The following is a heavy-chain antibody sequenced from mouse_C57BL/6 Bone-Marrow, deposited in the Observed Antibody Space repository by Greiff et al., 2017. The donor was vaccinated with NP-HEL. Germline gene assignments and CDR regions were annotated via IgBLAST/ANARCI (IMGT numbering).Heavy chain of an antibody. D-gene: IGHD2-3*01. J-gene: IGHJ3*01. V-gene: IGHV5-17*01. CDR1: GFTFSDYG. CDR3: ARPAIYDGYYGFAY. CDR2: ISSGSSTI. Sequence: EVMLVESGGGLVKPGGSLKLSCAASGFTFSDYGMHWVRQAPEKGLEWVAYISSGSSTIYYADTVKGRFTISRDNAKNTLFLQMTSLRSEDTAMYYCARPAIYDGYYGFAYWGQGTLVTVSA.